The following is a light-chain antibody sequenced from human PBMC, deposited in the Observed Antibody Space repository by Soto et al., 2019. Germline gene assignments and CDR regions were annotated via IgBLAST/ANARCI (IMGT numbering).Light chain of an antibody. CDR2: AAS. V-gene: IGKV1-39*01. CDR1: QSIGSH. CDR3: QQSYSTPRT. J-gene: IGKJ1*01. Sequence: DIQMTQSPSSLSASVGDRVTITCRASQSIGSHLIWYQQKSGKAPNVLIYAASNLQRGVPSRFTGSGSGTDFSLTISSLLPEDFATYYCQQSYSTPRTFGQGTKVEI.